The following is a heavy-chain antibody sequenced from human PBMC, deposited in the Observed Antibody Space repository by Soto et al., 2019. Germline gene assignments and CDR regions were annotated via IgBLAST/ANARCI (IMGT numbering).Heavy chain of an antibody. J-gene: IGHJ3*02. CDR3: AKDWGIRPQWLVSGGDAFDI. V-gene: IGHV3-9*01. Sequence: GGSLRLSCAASGFTFDDYAMHWVRQAPGKGLEWVSGISWNSGSIGYADSVKGRFTISRDNAKNSLYLQMNSLRAEDTALYYCAKDWGIRPQWLVSGGDAFDIWGQGTMVTVSS. D-gene: IGHD6-19*01. CDR2: ISWNSGSI. CDR1: GFTFDDYA.